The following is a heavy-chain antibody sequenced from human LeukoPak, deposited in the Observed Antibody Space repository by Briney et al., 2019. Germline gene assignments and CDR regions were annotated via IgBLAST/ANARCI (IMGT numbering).Heavy chain of an antibody. CDR3: ARLELYYYGSWSYPPPDY. D-gene: IGHD3-10*01. CDR2: IYPGDSDT. CDR1: GYSFTSYW. Sequence: KGGESLKISCKGSGYSFTSYWIGWVRQMPGKGLEWMGIIYPGDSDTRYSPSFQGQVTISADKSISTAYLQWSSLKASDTALYYCARLELYYYGSWSYPPPDYWGQGTLVTVSS. V-gene: IGHV5-51*01. J-gene: IGHJ4*02.